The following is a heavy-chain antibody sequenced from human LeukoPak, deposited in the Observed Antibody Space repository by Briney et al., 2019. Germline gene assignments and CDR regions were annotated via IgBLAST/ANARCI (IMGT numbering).Heavy chain of an antibody. CDR2: ICHSGST. Sequence: PGEPLTLSCTVSGYSIRRCYYWGWPRQPPGKGLGGIGSICHSGSTYYNLSVKPRVTISIDTSKNQFSLKLSSVTAADTAVYYWARVWGYCSSTSCYIDFDLWGRGTLVTVSS. CDR3: ARVWGYCSSTSCYIDFDL. D-gene: IGHD2-2*02. V-gene: IGHV4-38-2*02. J-gene: IGHJ2*01. CDR1: GYSIRRCYY.